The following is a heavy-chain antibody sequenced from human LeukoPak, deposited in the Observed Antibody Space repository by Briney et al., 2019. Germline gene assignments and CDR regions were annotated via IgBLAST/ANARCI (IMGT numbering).Heavy chain of an antibody. CDR2: IYSGGST. V-gene: IGHV3-53*01. D-gene: IGHD3-16*01. J-gene: IGHJ6*02. Sequence: GGSLRLSCAASGFTFSSYWMNWVRQAPGKGLEWVSVIYSGGSTYYADSVKGRFTISRDNSKNTLYLQMNSLRAEDTAVYYCARVKRYAYGMDVWGQGTTVTVSS. CDR3: ARVKRYAYGMDV. CDR1: GFTFSSYW.